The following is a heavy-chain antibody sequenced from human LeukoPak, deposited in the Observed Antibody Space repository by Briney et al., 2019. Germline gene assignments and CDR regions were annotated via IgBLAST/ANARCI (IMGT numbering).Heavy chain of an antibody. Sequence: ASVKVSCKASGHTFTGYYMHWVRQAPGQGLEWMGWINPNSGGTSYAQKFQGRVTMTRDTSVTTAYMELSRLRSDDTAVYYCARYSGYDEPFEYWGQGTLATVSS. J-gene: IGHJ4*02. D-gene: IGHD5-12*01. V-gene: IGHV1-2*02. CDR2: INPNSGGT. CDR1: GHTFTGYY. CDR3: ARYSGYDEPFEY.